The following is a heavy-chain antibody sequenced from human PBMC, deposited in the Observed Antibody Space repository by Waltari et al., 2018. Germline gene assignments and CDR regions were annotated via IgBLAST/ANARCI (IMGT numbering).Heavy chain of an antibody. CDR3: ARDRDGSGWYKGCYFDY. J-gene: IGHJ4*02. V-gene: IGHV3-21*01. Sequence: AASGFTFSSYSMNWVRQAPGKGLEWVSSISSSSSYIYYADSVKGRFTISRDNAKNSLYLQMNSLRAEDTAVYYCARDRDGSGWYKGCYFDYWGQGTLVTVSS. CDR1: GFTFSSYS. CDR2: ISSSSSYI. D-gene: IGHD6-19*01.